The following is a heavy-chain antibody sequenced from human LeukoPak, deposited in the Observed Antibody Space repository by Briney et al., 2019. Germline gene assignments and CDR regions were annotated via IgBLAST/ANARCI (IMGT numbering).Heavy chain of an antibody. CDR2: ISGNSGAI. J-gene: IGHJ4*02. CDR1: GFTFSPSG. Sequence: GGSLRLSCVVSGFTFSPSGMNWVRQAPGKGLEWVSYISGNSGAIYYADSVKGRFTISRDNAKNSLHLQMNSLRAEDTAVYYCATYTGYDRIFDYWGQGTLVTVSS. D-gene: IGHD5-12*01. V-gene: IGHV3-48*01. CDR3: ATYTGYDRIFDY.